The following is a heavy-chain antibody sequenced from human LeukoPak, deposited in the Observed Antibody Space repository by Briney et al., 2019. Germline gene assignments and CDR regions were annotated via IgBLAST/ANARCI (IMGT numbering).Heavy chain of an antibody. Sequence: GGSLRLSCAASGFTFSSYAMSWVRQAPGKGLEWVSAISGSGGSTYYADSVKGRFTISRDNPKNTLYLQMNSLRAEDTAVYYCAKDTDPIVVVPAAIDYWGQGTLVTVSS. V-gene: IGHV3-23*01. CDR1: GFTFSSYA. D-gene: IGHD2-2*01. CDR3: AKDTDPIVVVPAAIDY. J-gene: IGHJ4*02. CDR2: ISGSGGST.